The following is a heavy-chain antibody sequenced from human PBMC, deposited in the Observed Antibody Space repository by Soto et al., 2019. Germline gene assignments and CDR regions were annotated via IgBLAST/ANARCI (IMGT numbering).Heavy chain of an antibody. Sequence: QVQLVQSGAEVKKPGASVKVSCKTSGFTFTSYCMHWVRQAPGHGLEWMGIINPSGGGTSYAQKFPGRVNMTRDTSTSTAYMEMSSLRYEDTAMYYCATYYCAREGSSGWPFDYWGQGTLVTVSS. CDR2: INPSGGGT. CDR1: GFTFTSYC. V-gene: IGHV1-46*01. J-gene: IGHJ4*02. CDR3: ATYYCAREGSSGWPFDY. D-gene: IGHD6-19*01.